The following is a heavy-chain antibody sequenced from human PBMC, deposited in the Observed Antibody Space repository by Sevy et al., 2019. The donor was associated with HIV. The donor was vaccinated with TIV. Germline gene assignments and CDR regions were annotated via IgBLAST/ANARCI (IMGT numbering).Heavy chain of an antibody. D-gene: IGHD2-15*01. Sequence: ASVKVSCKVSGYTLIEFSMHWVRQAPGKGLEWMGGLIPKIGEPIYAQRFQGRATMTEDTSTDTAYMELSSLRSEDTAVYYCATGLPGEYVDCSSCYSDYFAYWGQGTLVTVSS. CDR3: ATGLPGEYVDCSSCYSDYFAY. CDR1: GYTLIEFS. J-gene: IGHJ4*02. V-gene: IGHV1-24*01. CDR2: LIPKIGEP.